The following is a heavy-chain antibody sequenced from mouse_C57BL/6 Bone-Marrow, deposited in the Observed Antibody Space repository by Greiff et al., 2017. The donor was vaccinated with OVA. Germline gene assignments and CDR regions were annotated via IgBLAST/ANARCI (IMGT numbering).Heavy chain of an antibody. J-gene: IGHJ3*01. CDR3: ASSDSSGYGFAY. V-gene: IGHV1-69*01. CDR2: IDPSDSYT. CDR1: GYTFTSYW. D-gene: IGHD3-2*02. Sequence: VQLQQPGAELVMPGASVKLSCKASGYTFTSYWMHWVKQRPGQGLEWIGEIDPSDSYTNYNQKFKGKSTLTVDKSSSTAYMQLSSLTSEDSAVYYCASSDSSGYGFAYWGQGTLVTVSA.